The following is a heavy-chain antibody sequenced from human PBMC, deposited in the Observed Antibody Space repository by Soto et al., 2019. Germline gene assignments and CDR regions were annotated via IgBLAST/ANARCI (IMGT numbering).Heavy chain of an antibody. Sequence: EVQLVESGGGLIQPGGSLRLSCAASGFTVSSNYMSWVRQAPGKGLEWVSVIYSGGSTYYADSVKGRFTISRDNSKNPLYLQMNSLRAEDTAVYYCARGAGDGIDYFDYWGQGTLVTVSS. J-gene: IGHJ4*02. CDR3: ARGAGDGIDYFDY. CDR2: IYSGGST. CDR1: GFTVSSNY. D-gene: IGHD2-21*02. V-gene: IGHV3-53*01.